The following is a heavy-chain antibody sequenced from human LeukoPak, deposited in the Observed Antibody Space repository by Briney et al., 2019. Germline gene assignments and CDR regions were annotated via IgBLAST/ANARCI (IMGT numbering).Heavy chain of an antibody. CDR2: IYYSGST. CDR3: ARLPIVVVIENYFDY. D-gene: IGHD3-22*01. CDR1: GGSISSYY. J-gene: IGHJ4*02. V-gene: IGHV4-59*08. Sequence: NPSETLSLTCTVSGGSISSYYWSWIRQPPGKGLEWIGYIYYSGSTNYNPSLKSRVTISVDTSKNQFSLKLSSVTAADTAVYYCARLPIVVVIENYFDYWGQGTLVTVSS.